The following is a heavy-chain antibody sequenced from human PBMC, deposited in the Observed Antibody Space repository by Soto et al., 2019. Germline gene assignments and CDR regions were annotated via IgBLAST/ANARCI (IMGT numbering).Heavy chain of an antibody. CDR2: IIPIFGTA. CDR1: GGTFSSYA. Sequence: QVQLVQSGAEVKKPGSSVKVSCKASGGTFSSYAISWVRQAPGQGLEWMGGIIPIFGTANYAQKFQGRVTITADKSPSTAYMELSSLRSEDTAVYYCARDCSSTSCPPYRMDVWVQGTTVTVSS. CDR3: ARDCSSTSCPPYRMDV. D-gene: IGHD2-2*01. V-gene: IGHV1-69*06. J-gene: IGHJ6*02.